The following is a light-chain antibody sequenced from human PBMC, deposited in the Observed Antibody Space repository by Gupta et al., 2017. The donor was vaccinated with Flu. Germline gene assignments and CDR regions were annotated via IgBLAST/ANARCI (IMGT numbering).Light chain of an antibody. J-gene: IGLJ1*01. CDR1: SSNIGNNF. Sequence: SVVTEQPSVAAAPGHKVTISCSGSSSNIGNNFVSWYQQHPGTAPKLLIYDNNRRPSKIPDRFSGSKSGTTATLGITGLQTGDEADYYCGTWDSSESGYVFGTGTKVTV. CDR3: GTWDSSESGYV. V-gene: IGLV1-51*01. CDR2: DNN.